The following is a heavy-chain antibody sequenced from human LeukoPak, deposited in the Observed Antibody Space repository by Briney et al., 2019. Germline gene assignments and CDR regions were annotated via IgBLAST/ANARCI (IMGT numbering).Heavy chain of an antibody. D-gene: IGHD6-19*01. Sequence: GGSLRLSCAASGFTFDDYAMHWVRQAPGKGLEWVSGISWNSGSIGYADSVKGRFTISRDNSKNTLYLQMNSLRAEDTAVYYCAKEGIAVAGTRVYYYYGMDVWGQGTTVTVSS. CDR3: AKEGIAVAGTRVYYYYGMDV. J-gene: IGHJ6*02. CDR2: ISWNSGSI. V-gene: IGHV3-9*01. CDR1: GFTFDDYA.